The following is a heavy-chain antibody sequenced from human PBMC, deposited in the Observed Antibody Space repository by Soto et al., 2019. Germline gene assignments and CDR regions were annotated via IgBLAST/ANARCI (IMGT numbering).Heavy chain of an antibody. CDR3: AGDECFTGYDC. CDR2: IYSGGNT. Sequence: GGSLRLSCAASGFTVSSNYMSWVRQAPGKGLEWVSIIYSGGNTYYADSVKGRFTISRDNSKNTLYLQMNSLRAADTAVYYCAGDECFTGYDCWGQGTLVTVS. V-gene: IGHV3-66*01. CDR1: GFTVSSNY. D-gene: IGHD5-18*01. J-gene: IGHJ4*03.